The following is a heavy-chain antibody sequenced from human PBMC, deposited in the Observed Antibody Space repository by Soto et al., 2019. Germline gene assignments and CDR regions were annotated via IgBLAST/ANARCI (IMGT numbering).Heavy chain of an antibody. Sequence: SETLSLTCTVSGGSISSGDYYWSWIRQPPGKGLEWIGYIYYSGSTYYNPSLKSRVTISVDTSKNQFSLKLSSVTAADTAVYYCARGITMVRGVIINYYHYGMDVWGQGTTVTVSS. J-gene: IGHJ6*02. CDR1: GGSISSGDYY. CDR3: ARGITMVRGVIINYYHYGMDV. D-gene: IGHD3-10*01. CDR2: IYYSGST. V-gene: IGHV4-30-4*01.